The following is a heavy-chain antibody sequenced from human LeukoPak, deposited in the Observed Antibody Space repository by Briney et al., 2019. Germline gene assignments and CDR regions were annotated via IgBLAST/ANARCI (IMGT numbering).Heavy chain of an antibody. CDR1: GGSISSYY. D-gene: IGHD4-11*01. CDR2: IYTSGST. Sequence: SETLSLTCTVSGGSISSYYWSWIRQPAGKGLEWIGRIYTSGSTNYNPSLKSRVTMSVDTSKNQFSLKLSSGTAADTAVYYCARDRYSNYEYYFDYWGQGTLVTVSS. CDR3: ARDRYSNYEYYFDY. J-gene: IGHJ4*02. V-gene: IGHV4-4*07.